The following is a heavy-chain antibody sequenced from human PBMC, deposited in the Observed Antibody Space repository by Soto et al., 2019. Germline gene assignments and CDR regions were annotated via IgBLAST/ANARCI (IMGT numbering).Heavy chain of an antibody. Sequence: SVKVSCKASGGTFSSYAISWVRQAPGQGLEWMGGIIPIFGTANYAQKFQGRVTITADESTSAAYMELSSLRSEDTAVYYCARDRQWLSPDFDYWGQGTLVTVSS. CDR3: ARDRQWLSPDFDY. V-gene: IGHV1-69*13. D-gene: IGHD6-19*01. CDR1: GGTFSSYA. J-gene: IGHJ4*02. CDR2: IIPIFGTA.